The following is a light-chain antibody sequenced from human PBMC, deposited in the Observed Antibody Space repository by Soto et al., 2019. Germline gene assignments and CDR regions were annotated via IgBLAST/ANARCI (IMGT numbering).Light chain of an antibody. V-gene: IGLV1-51*01. J-gene: IGLJ2*01. CDR3: GTWDSSPTV. CDR2: DNN. CDR1: SSNIGNNY. Sequence: QSVLTQPPSVSAAPGQTVTISCSGSSSNIGNNYVSWYQQLPGTAPKLLIYDNNKRPSGIPDRFSGSKSGTSATLGITGLQTGDEADYYCGTWDSSPTVFGGGTKLTVL.